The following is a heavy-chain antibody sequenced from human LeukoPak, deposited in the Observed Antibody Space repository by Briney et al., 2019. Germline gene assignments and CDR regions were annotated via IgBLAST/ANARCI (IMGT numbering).Heavy chain of an antibody. D-gene: IGHD4-11*01. J-gene: IGHJ6*02. CDR3: ARDDYSNFLYYYGMDV. CDR1: GFTFSSYW. Sequence: PGGSLRLSCAASGFTFSSYWMSWVRQAPGKGLEWVANIKQDGSEKYYVDSVKGRFTISRDNVKNSLYLQMNSLRAEDTAVYYCARDDYSNFLYYYGMDVWGQGTTVTVSS. CDR2: IKQDGSEK. V-gene: IGHV3-7*01.